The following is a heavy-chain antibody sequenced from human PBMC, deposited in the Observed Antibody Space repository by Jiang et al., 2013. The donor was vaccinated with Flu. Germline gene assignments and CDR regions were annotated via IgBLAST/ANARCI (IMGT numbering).Heavy chain of an antibody. CDR1: SFTSYW. CDR2: IYPGDSDT. Sequence: SFTSYWIGWVRQMPGKGPGVDGGSIYPGDSDTRYSPSFQGQVTISADKSISTAYLQWSSLKASDTAMYYCATPRMWGQGTMVTVSS. D-gene: IGHD1-14*01. CDR3: ATPRM. J-gene: IGHJ3*01. V-gene: IGHV5-51*01.